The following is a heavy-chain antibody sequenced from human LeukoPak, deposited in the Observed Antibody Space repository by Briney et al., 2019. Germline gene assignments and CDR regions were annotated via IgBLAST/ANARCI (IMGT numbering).Heavy chain of an antibody. J-gene: IGHJ4*02. CDR3: AKDDAWLQYGN. D-gene: IGHD5-24*01. V-gene: IGHV3-23*01. CDR1: AFTFSSYG. CDR2: ISGSGAGT. Sequence: GSLRLSCAASAFTFSSYGMGWVRQAPGKGLDWVSSISGSGAGTYYADSVKGRFTISRDNSKGTVYLQMNSLRPEDTAVYYCAKDDAWLQYGNWGRGTLVTVSS.